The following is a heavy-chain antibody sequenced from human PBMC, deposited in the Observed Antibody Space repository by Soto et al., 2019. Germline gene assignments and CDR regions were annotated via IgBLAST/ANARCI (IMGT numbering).Heavy chain of an antibody. CDR2: IYYTGTT. V-gene: IGHV4-39*02. CDR1: GGSISSSTYH. CDR3: ARGGSSWSAEYYEH. J-gene: IGHJ1*01. D-gene: IGHD6-13*01. Sequence: PSETLSLTCTVSGGSISSSTYHWAWIRQPPGKGLEWIASIYYTGTTYYSPSLKSRVTISVDTSKNHFSLKLSSVTAADTAVYYCARGGSSWSAEYYEHWGQGTLVTVSS.